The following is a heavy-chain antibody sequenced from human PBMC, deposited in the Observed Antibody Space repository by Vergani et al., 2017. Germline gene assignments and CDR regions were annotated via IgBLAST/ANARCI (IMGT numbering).Heavy chain of an antibody. CDR3: ARENALFGVDKVRSYYYYYMDV. CDR1: GGSISSGSYY. D-gene: IGHD3-3*01. CDR2: IYTSGST. Sequence: QVQLQESGPGLVKPSQTLSLTCTVYGGSISSGSYYWSWIRQPAGKGLEWIGRIYTSGSTNYNPSLKSRVTISVDTSKNQFSLKLSSVTAADTAVYYCARENALFGVDKVRSYYYYYMDVWGKGTTVTVSS. V-gene: IGHV4-61*02. J-gene: IGHJ6*03.